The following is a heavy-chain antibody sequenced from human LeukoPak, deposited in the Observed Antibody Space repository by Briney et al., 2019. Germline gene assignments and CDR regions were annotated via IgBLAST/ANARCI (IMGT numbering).Heavy chain of an antibody. J-gene: IGHJ4*02. V-gene: IGHV3-7*01. CDR2: IKQDGSEK. D-gene: IGHD6-19*01. CDR3: ACMGSSGWYNY. CDR1: GFTFSSYW. Sequence: GGSLRLSCAASGFTFSSYWMSWVRQAPGKGLEWVANIKQDGSEKYYVDSVKGRFTISRDNAKNSLYLQMNSLRAEDTAVYYCACMGSSGWYNYWGQGTLVTVSS.